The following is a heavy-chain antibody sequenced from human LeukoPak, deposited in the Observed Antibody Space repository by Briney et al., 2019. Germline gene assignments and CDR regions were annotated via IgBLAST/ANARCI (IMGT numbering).Heavy chain of an antibody. CDR1: GYSFTNFW. CDR3: ATPFQSGSGIYYNAFDI. D-gene: IGHD3-10*01. CDR2: IYPGDSDT. Sequence: GESLKISCKGSGYSFTNFWVAWVRQMPGKGLEWMGIIYPGDSDTRYSPSFQGQVTISADKSISTAYLQWSGLKASDTAMYYCATPFQSGSGIYYNAFDIWGQGTMVTVSS. J-gene: IGHJ3*02. V-gene: IGHV5-51*01.